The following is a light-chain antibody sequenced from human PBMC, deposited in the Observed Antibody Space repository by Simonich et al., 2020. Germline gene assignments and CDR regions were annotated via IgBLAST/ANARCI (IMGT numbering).Light chain of an antibody. CDR1: ALPKQY. Sequence: SYELTQPPSVSVSPGQTARITCSGDALPKQYAYWYQQKPGQAPVLGIYKDSGRPSGIPDRFSGSSSGTTVTLTISGVQAEDEADYYCQSADSSGTYVVFGGGTKLTVL. J-gene: IGLJ2*01. V-gene: IGLV3-25*03. CDR2: KDS. CDR3: QSADSSGTYVV.